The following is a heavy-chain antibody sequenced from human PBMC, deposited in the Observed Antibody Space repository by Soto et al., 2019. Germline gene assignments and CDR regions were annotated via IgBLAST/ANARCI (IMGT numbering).Heavy chain of an antibody. CDR2: MNPNSGNT. J-gene: IGHJ5*02. CDR3: GRSITIFGVVDP. D-gene: IGHD3-3*01. V-gene: IGHV1-8*01. CDR1: GYTFTSYD. Sequence: QVQLVQSGAEVKKPGASVKVSCKASGYTFTSYDINWVRQATGQGLEWMGWMNPNSGNTGYAQKFQGRVTMTRNTSLSTAYMELSSLRAEYTAVYYCGRSITIFGVVDPWGQGTLVTVSS.